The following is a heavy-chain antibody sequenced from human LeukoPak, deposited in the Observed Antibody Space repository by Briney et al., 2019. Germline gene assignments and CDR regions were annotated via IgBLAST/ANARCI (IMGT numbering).Heavy chain of an antibody. Sequence: SETLSLTCTVSGGSISNSIFYWGWIRQPPGKGLEWIGTIYYSGSTYYNPSLKSRVTISVDTSKNQFSLKLSSVTAADTAVYYCARGAQQRPGAFGIWGQGTMVTVSS. J-gene: IGHJ3*02. CDR2: IYYSGST. V-gene: IGHV4-39*07. CDR1: GGSISNSIFY. CDR3: ARGAQQRPGAFGI. D-gene: IGHD6-13*01.